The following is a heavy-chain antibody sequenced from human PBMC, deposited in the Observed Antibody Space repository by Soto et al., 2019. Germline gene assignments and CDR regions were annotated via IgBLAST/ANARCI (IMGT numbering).Heavy chain of an antibody. CDR2: IYYSGST. CDR3: ARPTYNSGSPFDY. V-gene: IGHV4-59*01. Sequence: SETLSLTCTVSGGSISSYYWSWIRQPPGKGLVWIGYIYYSGSTNYNPSLKSRVTISVDTSKHQLSLKLSSVTAADTAVYYCARPTYNSGSPFDYWGQGTLVTVS. CDR1: GGSISSYY. D-gene: IGHD1-20*01. J-gene: IGHJ4*02.